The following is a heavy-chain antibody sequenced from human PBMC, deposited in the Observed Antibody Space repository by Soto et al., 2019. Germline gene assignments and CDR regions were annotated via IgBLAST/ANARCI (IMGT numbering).Heavy chain of an antibody. Sequence: GASVKVSCKASGYTFTSSGMSWVRQAPGQGLEWMGWISAHTGSSEYAQRFQGRVTMTTDRSTSTAYMELRSLRSDDTAVYYCARAFFYQGIDCRGYSFDAFDFWGPGTLVTVSS. V-gene: IGHV1-18*01. CDR3: ARAFFYQGIDCRGYSFDAFDF. J-gene: IGHJ3*01. CDR2: ISAHTGSS. CDR1: GYTFTSSG. D-gene: IGHD3-22*01.